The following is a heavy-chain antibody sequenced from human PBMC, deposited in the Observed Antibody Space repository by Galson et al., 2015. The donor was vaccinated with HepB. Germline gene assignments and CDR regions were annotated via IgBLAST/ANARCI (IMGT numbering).Heavy chain of an antibody. V-gene: IGHV5-10-1*01. J-gene: IGHJ4*02. CDR1: GYSFTSYW. CDR3: ARRSTMVRGVIIFAFDY. Sequence: QSGAEVKKPGESLRISCKGSGYSFTSYWISWVRQMPGKGLEWMGRIDPSDSYTNYSPSFQGHVTISADKSISTAYLQWSSLKASDTAMYYCARRSTMVRGVIIFAFDYWGQGTLVTVSS. D-gene: IGHD3-10*01. CDR2: IDPSDSYT.